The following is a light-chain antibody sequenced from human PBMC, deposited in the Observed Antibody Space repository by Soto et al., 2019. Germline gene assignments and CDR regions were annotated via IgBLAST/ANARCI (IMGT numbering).Light chain of an antibody. CDR1: SSDVGDSNY. Sequence: QSALTQPDSVSGSPGQSITISCTGTSSDVGDSNYVSWYQQHPGKAPKLIIFDVSYRPSGVSHRFSGSKSGNTASLTISGLHAEDEADYYCCSYTISATYVFGTGTKLTVL. V-gene: IGLV2-14*03. CDR2: DVS. J-gene: IGLJ1*01. CDR3: CSYTISATYV.